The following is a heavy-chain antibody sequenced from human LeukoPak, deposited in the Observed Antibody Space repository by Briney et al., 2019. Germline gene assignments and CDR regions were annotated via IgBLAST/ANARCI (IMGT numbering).Heavy chain of an antibody. D-gene: IGHD3-10*01. J-gene: IGHJ5*02. CDR1: GYTLTELS. V-gene: IGHV1-24*01. CDR3: ATGPSPTYYYGSGSFLNWFDP. Sequence: ASVKVSCKVSGYTLTELSMHWVRQAPGKGLEWMGGFDPEDGETIYAQKFQGRVTMTEDTSTDTAYMELSSLRSEDTAAYYCATGPSPTYYYGSGSFLNWFDPWGQGTLVTASS. CDR2: FDPEDGET.